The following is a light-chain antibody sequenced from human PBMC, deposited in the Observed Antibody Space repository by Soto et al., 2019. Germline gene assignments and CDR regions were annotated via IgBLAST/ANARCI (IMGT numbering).Light chain of an antibody. CDR2: EVS. CDR3: SSYTGSSTPVI. CDR1: SSDVGGYNY. Sequence: QSALTQPASVSGSPGQSITISCTGTSSDVGGYNYVSWYQQHPGKAPKLMIYEVSNRPSGISNRFSGSKSGNTASLTISGLQAEHEADYYCSSYTGSSTPVIFGGGTKLPVL. V-gene: IGLV2-14*01. J-gene: IGLJ2*01.